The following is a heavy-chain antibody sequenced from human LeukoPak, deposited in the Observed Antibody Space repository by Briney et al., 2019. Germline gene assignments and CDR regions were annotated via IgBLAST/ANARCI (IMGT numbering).Heavy chain of an antibody. CDR2: IYTSGST. D-gene: IGHD5-24*01. J-gene: IGHJ4*02. Sequence: PSETLSLTCTVSVGSISSYYWSWIRQPAGKGLEWIGHIYTSGSTNYNPSLKSRVTMSVDTSKNEFSLKLSSVTAADTAVYYCARDGRWLQPSSFDYWGQGTLVTVSS. V-gene: IGHV4-4*07. CDR1: VGSISSYY. CDR3: ARDGRWLQPSSFDY.